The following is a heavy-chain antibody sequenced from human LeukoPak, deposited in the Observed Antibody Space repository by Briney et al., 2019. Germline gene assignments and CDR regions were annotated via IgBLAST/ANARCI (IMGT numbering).Heavy chain of an antibody. CDR2: MNPNRGHT. Sequence: ASVKVSCKASGYILSNYDIHWGRQATGQGLEWMGWMNPNRGHTGYAEKFQGRVTMTRNTSISTAYMELSNLRSEDTAVYFCARFGIGYCSGGNCSGWLDPWGQGTLVTVSS. D-gene: IGHD2-15*01. CDR3: ARFGIGYCSGGNCSGWLDP. CDR1: GYILSNYD. J-gene: IGHJ5*02. V-gene: IGHV1-8*01.